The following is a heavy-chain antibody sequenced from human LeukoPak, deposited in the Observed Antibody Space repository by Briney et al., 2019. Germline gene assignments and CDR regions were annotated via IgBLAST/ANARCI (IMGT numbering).Heavy chain of an antibody. CDR3: ARATAITMVRGVRSDAFDI. CDR2: IYYSGST. V-gene: IGHV4-59*01. CDR1: GGSISSYY. J-gene: IGHJ3*02. Sequence: PSETLSLTCTVSGGSISSYYWSWIRQPPGKGMEWFGYIYYSGSTNYNPSLKSRVTISVDTSKNQFSLKLSSVTAADTAVYYCARATAITMVRGVRSDAFDIWGQGTMVTVSS. D-gene: IGHD3-10*01.